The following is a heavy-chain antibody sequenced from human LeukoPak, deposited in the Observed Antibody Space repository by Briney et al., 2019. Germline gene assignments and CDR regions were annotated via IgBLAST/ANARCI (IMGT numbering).Heavy chain of an antibody. CDR1: EFTFSSYA. Sequence: GGSLRLSCAASEFTFSSYAMHWVRQAPGKGLEWVAVISYDGSNKYYADSVKGRFTISRDNSKNTLYLQMNSLRAEDTAVYYCARDSSSWYWVVDYWGQGTLVTVSS. CDR3: ARDSSSWYWVVDY. J-gene: IGHJ4*02. V-gene: IGHV3-30-3*01. CDR2: ISYDGSNK. D-gene: IGHD6-13*01.